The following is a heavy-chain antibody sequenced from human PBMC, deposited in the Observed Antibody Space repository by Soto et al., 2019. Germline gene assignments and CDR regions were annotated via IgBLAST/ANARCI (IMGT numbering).Heavy chain of an antibody. D-gene: IGHD5-12*01. CDR1: GDSISSYY. V-gene: IGHV4-59*01. CDR2: VYHSGAT. Sequence: SETLSLTCTVSGDSISSYYWAWIRQPPGKGLEWIGFVYHSGATHYNPSLTSRVSMSIDTSKSQFSLKVTSLTTADTAIYYCVSGYDRFDFWGRGTLVTVSS. CDR3: VSGYDRFDF. J-gene: IGHJ4*02.